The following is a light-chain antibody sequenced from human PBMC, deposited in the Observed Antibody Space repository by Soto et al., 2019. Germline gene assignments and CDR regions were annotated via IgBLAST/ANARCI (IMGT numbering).Light chain of an antibody. Sequence: DIVMTQSPDSLAVSLGERATIKCKSSQSVLYSSNNKKYLAWYQQKPGQPPKLLVYWASTRESGVPDRFSGSGFGTDFTLTISSLQAEDVAVYFCQQYYSTPWTFGQGTKVEIK. J-gene: IGKJ1*01. CDR2: WAS. V-gene: IGKV4-1*01. CDR3: QQYYSTPWT. CDR1: QSVLYSSNNKKY.